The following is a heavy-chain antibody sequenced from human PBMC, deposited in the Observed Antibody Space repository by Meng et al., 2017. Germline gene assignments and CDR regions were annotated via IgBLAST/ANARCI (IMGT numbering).Heavy chain of an antibody. D-gene: IGHD6-13*01. CDR1: GYSFTSYW. CDR2: IYPGDSDT. V-gene: IGHV5-51*01. J-gene: IGHJ4*02. Sequence: KVSCKGSGYSFTSYWIGWVRQRPGKGLEWMGIIYPGDSDTRYSPSFQGQVTILADKSISTAYLQWSSLKASDTAMYYCARRIKPGSSWSRIDYWGQGTLVTVSS. CDR3: ARRIKPGSSWSRIDY.